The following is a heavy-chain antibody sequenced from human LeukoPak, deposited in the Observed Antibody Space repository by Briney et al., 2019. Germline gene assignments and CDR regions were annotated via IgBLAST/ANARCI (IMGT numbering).Heavy chain of an antibody. CDR1: GGSISSGGYS. CDR3: ASSYSGGLPNYYYYGMDV. V-gene: IGHV4-30-2*01. CDR2: IYHSGST. Sequence: SETLSLTCAVSGGSISSGGYSWSWIRQPPGKGLEWIGYIYHSGSTYYNPSLKSRVTISVDRSKNQFSLKLSSVTAADTAVYYCASSYSGGLPNYYYYGMDVWGQGTTVTVSS. D-gene: IGHD1-26*01. J-gene: IGHJ6*02.